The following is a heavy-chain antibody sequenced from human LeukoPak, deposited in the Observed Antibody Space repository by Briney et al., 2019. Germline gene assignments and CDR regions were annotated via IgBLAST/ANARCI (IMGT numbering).Heavy chain of an antibody. CDR3: AKDSSRRAYYYDSSGLDWFDP. D-gene: IGHD3-22*01. Sequence: GGSLRLSCAGSGFSFSSYGMHWVRQAPGKGLKWMALIRSDGSNKYYADSVKGRFTISRDNSKNTLYLQMNSLRAEDTAVYYCAKDSSRRAYYYDSSGLDWFDPWGQGTLVTVSS. CDR1: GFSFSSYG. V-gene: IGHV3-30*02. CDR2: IRSDGSNK. J-gene: IGHJ5*02.